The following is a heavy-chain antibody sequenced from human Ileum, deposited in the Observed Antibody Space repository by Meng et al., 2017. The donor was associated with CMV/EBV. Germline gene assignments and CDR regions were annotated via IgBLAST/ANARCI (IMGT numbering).Heavy chain of an antibody. CDR3: ARLRNVLLFDY. V-gene: IGHV4-61*02. CDR1: GGSITSGNYY. J-gene: IGHJ4*02. CDR2: IYTSGTT. Sequence: HVQLQESGPGLVKPSQTLSLTCTVSGGSITSGNYYWAWIRQPAEKELEWIGRIYTSGTTNYNPSLKSRVSISLDTSKNQFSLKLSSVTAADTAVYYCARLRNVLLFDYWGQGNLVTVSS. D-gene: IGHD3-16*01.